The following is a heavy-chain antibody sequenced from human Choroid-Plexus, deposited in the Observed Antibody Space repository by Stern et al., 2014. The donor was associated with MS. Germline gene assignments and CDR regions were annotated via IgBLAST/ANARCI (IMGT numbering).Heavy chain of an antibody. Sequence: QVQLQESGPGLVKPSETLSLTCSVSGGSVTSGPFYWTWIRQPPGKGLEWIGFFYPVGSATYNPSLKSRVTISADPSKNQFSLKLSSVTAADTAVYYCARERRRPAVNGPLPPYGMYVWGQGATVIVSS. J-gene: IGHJ6*02. D-gene: IGHD4-23*01. CDR3: ARERRRPAVNGPLPPYGMYV. V-gene: IGHV4-61*01. CDR2: FYPVGSA. CDR1: GGSVTSGPFY.